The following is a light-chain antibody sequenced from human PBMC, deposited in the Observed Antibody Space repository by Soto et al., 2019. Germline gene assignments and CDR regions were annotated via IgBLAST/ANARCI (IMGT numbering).Light chain of an antibody. Sequence: AIQLTQSPSSLSASVGDRVTITCRASQGIKNYLSWYQQKPGKAPRLLIFAASSLQSGVPSRFSGSGSGTDFTLTISSLQPEDFATYYCLQDYDYSWTFGQGTKVDIK. CDR2: AAS. CDR3: LQDYDYSWT. J-gene: IGKJ1*01. V-gene: IGKV1-6*01. CDR1: QGIKNY.